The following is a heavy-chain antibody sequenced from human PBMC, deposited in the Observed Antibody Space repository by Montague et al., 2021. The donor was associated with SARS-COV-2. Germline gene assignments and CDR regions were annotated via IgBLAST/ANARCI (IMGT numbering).Heavy chain of an antibody. CDR2: INYGGST. CDR3: AGGDDNYCTFSYAYGRLNRYRYYAVDF. V-gene: IGHV4-34*01. J-gene: IGHJ6*02. CDR1: GGSFSDYH. D-gene: IGHD5-18*01. Sequence: SETLSLTCAVYGGSFSDYHWTWIRQSPGEGLEWIGQINYGGSTKYNPSLKSRVTISIDTSKNQFSLKLTSMTAADTAVYYCAGGDDNYCTFSYAYGRLNRYRYYAVDFWGPGAMVAVSS.